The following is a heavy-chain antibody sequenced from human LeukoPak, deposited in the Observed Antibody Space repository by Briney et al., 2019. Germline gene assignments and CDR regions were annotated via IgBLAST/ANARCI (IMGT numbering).Heavy chain of an antibody. CDR2: ISGSGGST. CDR1: GFTFSSYG. Sequence: GGSLRLSCAASGFTFSSYGMHWVRQAPGKGLEWVSAISGSGGSTYYADSVKGRFTISRDNSKNTLYLQMNSLRAKDTAVYYCAKAITGITISYFDYWGQGTLVTVSS. D-gene: IGHD3-3*01. J-gene: IGHJ4*02. V-gene: IGHV3-23*01. CDR3: AKAITGITISYFDY.